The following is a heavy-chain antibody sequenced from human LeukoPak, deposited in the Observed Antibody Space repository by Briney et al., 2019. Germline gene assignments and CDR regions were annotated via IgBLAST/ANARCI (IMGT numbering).Heavy chain of an antibody. Sequence: ASVKVSCKASGYTFTSYGISWVRQAPGQGLEWMGWISAYNGNTNYAQKLQGRVTMTTDTSTSTVYMELRSLRSEDTAIYYCARGSSDDTAMAIPFAYWGQGTPVTVSS. D-gene: IGHD5-18*01. CDR1: GYTFTSYG. V-gene: IGHV1-18*01. CDR3: ARGSSDDTAMAIPFAY. J-gene: IGHJ4*02. CDR2: ISAYNGNT.